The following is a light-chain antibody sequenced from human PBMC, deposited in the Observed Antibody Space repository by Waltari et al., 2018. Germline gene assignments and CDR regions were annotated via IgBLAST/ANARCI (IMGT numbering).Light chain of an antibody. CDR2: GAS. CDR3: QQYNNWPPLT. J-gene: IGKJ4*01. CDR1: QSVGRN. Sequence: EIVMTQSPATLSASPGERAPLSCRASQSVGRNLAGYQQKPGQAPRLLISGASNRATGIPARFSGSGYGTEFTLTISSLQSEDFAVYYCQQYNNWPPLTFGGGTTVEI. V-gene: IGKV3-15*01.